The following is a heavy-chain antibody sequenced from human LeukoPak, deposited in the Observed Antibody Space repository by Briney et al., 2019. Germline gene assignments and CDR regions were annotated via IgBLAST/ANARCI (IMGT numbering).Heavy chain of an antibody. D-gene: IGHD6-6*01. Sequence: PSETLSLTCAVYGGSFSGYYWSWIRQPPGKGLEWIGEINHSGSTNYNPSLKSGVTISVDTSKNQFSLKLSSVTAADTAVYYCARRGRYSSSDYWGQGTLVTVSS. CDR1: GGSFSGYY. J-gene: IGHJ4*02. CDR2: INHSGST. CDR3: ARRGRYSSSDY. V-gene: IGHV4-34*01.